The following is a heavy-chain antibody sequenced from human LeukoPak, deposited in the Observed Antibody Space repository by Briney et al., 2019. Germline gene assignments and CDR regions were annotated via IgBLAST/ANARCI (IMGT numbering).Heavy chain of an antibody. D-gene: IGHD2-15*01. Sequence: ASVKVSCKASGYTFTGYYMHWVRQAPGQGLEWMGWINPNSGGTNYAQKFQGRVTMTRDTSNSTAYMELSRLRSDDTAVYYCASTGGEYCSGGSCFDAFDIWGQGTMVTVSS. CDR3: ASTGGEYCSGGSCFDAFDI. V-gene: IGHV1-2*02. J-gene: IGHJ3*02. CDR2: INPNSGGT. CDR1: GYTFTGYY.